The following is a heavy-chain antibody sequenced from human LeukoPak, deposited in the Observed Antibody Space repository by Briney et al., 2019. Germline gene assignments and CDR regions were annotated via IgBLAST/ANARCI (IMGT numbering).Heavy chain of an antibody. J-gene: IGHJ6*02. D-gene: IGHD3-10*01. CDR2: IINSGGTI. CDR1: GFTFSIHG. Sequence: GGSLRLSCAASGFTFSIHGMNWVRQTPGKGLEWVSYIINSGGTIYYADSVQGRFTISRDNAKNSLYLQMNSLRDEDTAVYYCARVGRGLYSMDVWGQGTTVTVSS. CDR3: ARVGRGLYSMDV. V-gene: IGHV3-48*02.